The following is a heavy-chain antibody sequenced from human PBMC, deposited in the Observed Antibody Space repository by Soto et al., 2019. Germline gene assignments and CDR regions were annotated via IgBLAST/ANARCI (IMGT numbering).Heavy chain of an antibody. Sequence: SLKVYCKGSGYTFTGYYMRWLRQAPGQGLEWMGIINPSGGSTSYAQKFQGRVTMTRDTSTSTVYMELSSLRSEDTAVYYCARADMVIRRAFDYWGQGTLVTVSS. CDR3: ARADMVIRRAFDY. CDR1: GYTFTGYY. V-gene: IGHV1-46*01. CDR2: INPSGGST. D-gene: IGHD5-18*01. J-gene: IGHJ4*02.